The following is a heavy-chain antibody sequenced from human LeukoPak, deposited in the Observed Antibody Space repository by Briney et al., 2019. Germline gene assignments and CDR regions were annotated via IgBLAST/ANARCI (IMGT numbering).Heavy chain of an antibody. Sequence: PGGSLRLSCAASEFSFSNYAMTWVRQAPGKGLEWVSSIIGSGGSTYYADSVKGRFTISRDNSKNTLYLQMNSLRAEDTAVYYCLTIPLTGWGQGTLVTVSS. V-gene: IGHV3-23*01. CDR2: IIGSGGST. CDR3: LTIPLTG. D-gene: IGHD4/OR15-4a*01. CDR1: EFSFSNYA. J-gene: IGHJ4*02.